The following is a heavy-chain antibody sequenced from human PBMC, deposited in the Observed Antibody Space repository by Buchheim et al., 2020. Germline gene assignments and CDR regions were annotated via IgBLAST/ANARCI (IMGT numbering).Heavy chain of an antibody. CDR3: AKDLVATAGL. CDR2: ISYDGKYK. J-gene: IGHJ4*02. V-gene: IGHV3-30*18. D-gene: IGHD6-13*01. Sequence: QGQLVASGGGVVQPGRSLRLSCEASRFIFSTYGMHWVRQAPGKGLEWVAVISYDGKYKSYADSVKGRFTISRDNANSTLYLQMNNLTPEDTVTYFCAKDLVATAGLWGQGT. CDR1: RFIFSTYG.